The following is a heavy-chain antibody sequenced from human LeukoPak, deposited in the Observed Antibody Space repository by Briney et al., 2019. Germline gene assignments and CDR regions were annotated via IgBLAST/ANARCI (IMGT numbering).Heavy chain of an antibody. CDR1: GFTFSSDG. CDR2: IWYDGSKK. V-gene: IGHV3-33*01. D-gene: IGHD3/OR15-3a*01. CDR3: ARYFGTRVALHY. J-gene: IGHJ4*02. Sequence: GRSLRFSCAASGFTFSSDGMHWVRQAPGKGLEWVAVIWYDGSKKYYADSVKGRFTISRDNSKNTLSLQMNSLRGEDTAMYYCARYFGTRVALHYWGQGMLVTVSS.